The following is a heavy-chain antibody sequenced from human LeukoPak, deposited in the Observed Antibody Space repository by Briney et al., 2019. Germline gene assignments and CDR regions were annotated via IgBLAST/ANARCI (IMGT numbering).Heavy chain of an antibody. CDR3: ARLQADHSFGYLYYFDY. V-gene: IGHV4-39*01. J-gene: IGHJ4*02. D-gene: IGHD5-18*01. Sequence: SETLSLTCTVSGGSISSSSYYWGWIRQPPGKGLEWIGSIYYSGSTYYNPSLKSRVTISVDTSKNQFSLKLSSVTAADTAVYYCARLQADHSFGYLYYFDYWGQGTLVTVSS. CDR1: GGSISSSSYY. CDR2: IYYSGST.